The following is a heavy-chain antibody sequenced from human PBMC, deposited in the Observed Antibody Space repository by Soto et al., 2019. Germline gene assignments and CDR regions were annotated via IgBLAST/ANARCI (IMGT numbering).Heavy chain of an antibody. D-gene: IGHD1-1*01. CDR3: VRSGTARVRRHSGFDT. CDR2: ITTSSAYI. Sequence: EVQLVESGGGLVKPGGSLRLSCAASGFTFNTYKMNWVRQAPGKGLEWVSSITTSSAYIYNADSLKGRITISRDNAKNSLFQQMNSLRAEDTAVYYCVRSGTARVRRHSGFDTWGQGTLVTVSS. J-gene: IGHJ5*02. V-gene: IGHV3-21*01. CDR1: GFTFNTYK.